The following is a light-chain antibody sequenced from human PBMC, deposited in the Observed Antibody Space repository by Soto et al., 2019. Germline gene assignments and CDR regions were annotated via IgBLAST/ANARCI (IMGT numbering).Light chain of an antibody. J-gene: IGLJ1*01. CDR1: SSNIGSNY. V-gene: IGLV1-47*01. CDR3: AAWDDSLSGSYV. CDR2: RSN. Sequence: SALTQPPSASGTPGQRVTISCSGSSSNIGSNYVYWYQQLPGTAPKLLIYRSNQRPSGVPDRFSGSKSGTSASLAISGLRSEDEADYYCAAWDDSLSGSYVFGTGTKVTVL.